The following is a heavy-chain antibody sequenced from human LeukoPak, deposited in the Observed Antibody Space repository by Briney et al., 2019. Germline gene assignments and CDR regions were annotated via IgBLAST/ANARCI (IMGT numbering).Heavy chain of an antibody. D-gene: IGHD3-22*01. Sequence: APVKVSCKASGGTFSSYAISWVRQAPGQGLEWMGGIIPIFGTANYAQKFQGRVTITADESTSTAYMELSSLRSEDTAVYYCARTYYYDSSGYYGMYYFDYWGQGTLVTVSS. J-gene: IGHJ4*02. CDR1: GGTFSSYA. CDR2: IIPIFGTA. V-gene: IGHV1-69*13. CDR3: ARTYYYDSSGYYGMYYFDY.